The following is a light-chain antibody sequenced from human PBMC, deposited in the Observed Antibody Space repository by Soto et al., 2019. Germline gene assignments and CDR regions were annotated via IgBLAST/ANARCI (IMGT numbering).Light chain of an antibody. V-gene: IGKV3-15*01. CDR3: QQYNNWPPIT. J-gene: IGKJ5*01. Sequence: EVVMTQSPATLSVSPGERATLSCRASQSVSIKLAWYQQKPGQAPRLLSYDTSTRATGIPARFSGSGSGTEFTLTISSLQSEDFAVYYCQQYNNWPPITFGQGTCPEIK. CDR2: DTS. CDR1: QSVSIK.